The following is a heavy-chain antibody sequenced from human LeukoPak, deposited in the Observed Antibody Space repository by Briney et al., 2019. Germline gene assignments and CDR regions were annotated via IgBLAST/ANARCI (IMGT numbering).Heavy chain of an antibody. CDR1: GDSVSSNSAA. V-gene: IGHV6-1*01. CDR3: ARVNYYYMDV. CDR2: TYYRSKWYN. J-gene: IGHJ6*03. Sequence: SQTLSLNFAISGDSVSSNSAASNRIRQSPSTTLQWLGRTYYRSKWYNDYAVSVKSRITINPDTSKNQFSLQLNSVTPEDTAVYYCARVNYYYMDVWGKGTTVTISS.